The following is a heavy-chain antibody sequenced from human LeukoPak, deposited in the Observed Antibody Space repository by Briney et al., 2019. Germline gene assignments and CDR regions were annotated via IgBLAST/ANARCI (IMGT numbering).Heavy chain of an antibody. D-gene: IGHD1-14*01. CDR1: GGSISSSSYY. CDR3: AREPKDIRTLDY. J-gene: IGHJ4*02. V-gene: IGHV4-39*02. Sequence: PSETLSLTCTVSGGSISSSSYYWGWIRQPPGKGLEWIGSIYYSGSTYFTPSLKSRVTISVDTSKNQFSLKLSSGTATDTAVYYCAREPKDIRTLDYWGQGTLVTVSS. CDR2: IYYSGST.